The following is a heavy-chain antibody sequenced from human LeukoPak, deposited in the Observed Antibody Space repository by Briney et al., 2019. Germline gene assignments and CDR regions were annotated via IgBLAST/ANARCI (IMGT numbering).Heavy chain of an antibody. D-gene: IGHD2-2*01. V-gene: IGHV3-30-3*01. CDR1: GFTFSSYA. J-gene: IGHJ5*02. CDR2: ISYDGSNK. Sequence: GGSLRLSCVASGFTFSSYAMHWVRQAPGKGLEWVAVISYDGSNKYYADSVKGRFTISRDNSKNTLYLQMNSLRVEDTAVYYCARDLHEDIVVVPAAMATWGQGTLVTVSS. CDR3: ARDLHEDIVVVPAAMAT.